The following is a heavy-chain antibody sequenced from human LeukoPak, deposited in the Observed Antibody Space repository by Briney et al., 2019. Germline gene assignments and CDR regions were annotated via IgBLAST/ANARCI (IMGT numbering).Heavy chain of an antibody. CDR1: GGSFSGYY. Sequence: SETLSLTCAVYGGSFSGYYWSWIRQPPGKGLEWIGEINHSGSTNYNPSLKSRVTISVDTSKNRFSLKLSSVTAADTAVYYCARVSYYDILTGYYNASAHFDYWGQGTLVTVSS. D-gene: IGHD3-9*01. V-gene: IGHV4-34*01. CDR2: INHSGST. CDR3: ARVSYYDILTGYYNASAHFDY. J-gene: IGHJ4*02.